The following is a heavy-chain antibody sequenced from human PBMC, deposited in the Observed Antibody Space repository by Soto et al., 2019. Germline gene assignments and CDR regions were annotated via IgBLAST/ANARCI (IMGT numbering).Heavy chain of an antibody. Sequence: PGGSLRLSCAASGFAFDDYAMHWVRQAPGKGLEWVSGISWNSGSIGYADSVKGRFTISRDNAKNSLYLQMNSLRAEDTALYYCAKSVWGAYSPTDILTGYRISTRGPTTIDYWGQGTLVTVSS. CDR1: GFAFDDYA. D-gene: IGHD3-9*01. J-gene: IGHJ4*02. CDR3: AKSVWGAYSPTDILTGYRISTRGPTTIDY. V-gene: IGHV3-9*01. CDR2: ISWNSGSI.